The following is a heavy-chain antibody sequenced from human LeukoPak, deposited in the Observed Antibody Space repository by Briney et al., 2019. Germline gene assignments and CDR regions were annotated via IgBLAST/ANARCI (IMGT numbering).Heavy chain of an antibody. J-gene: IGHJ4*02. V-gene: IGHV4-59*01. D-gene: IGHD3-10*01. CDR2: IYYSGST. CDR1: GGSISSYY. CDR3: ARDTSLRRGVD. Sequence: TETLSLTCTVSGGSISSYYWSWIRQPPGKGLEWIGYIYYSGSTNYNPSLKSRVTISVDTSKNQFSLKLSSVTAADTAVYYCARDTSLRRGVDWGQGTLLTVSS.